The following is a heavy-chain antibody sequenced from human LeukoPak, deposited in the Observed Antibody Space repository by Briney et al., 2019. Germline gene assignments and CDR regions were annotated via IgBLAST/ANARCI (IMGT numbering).Heavy chain of an antibody. V-gene: IGHV3-30*04. D-gene: IGHD6-13*01. CDR2: ISYDGSNK. Sequence: GRSLRLSCAASGFTFSSYAMHWVRQAPGKGLECVAVISYDGSNKYYADSVKGRFTISRDNAKSSLYLQMNSLRAEDTAVYYCAREDLAPIAAAGIDYWGQGTLVTVSS. J-gene: IGHJ4*02. CDR3: AREDLAPIAAAGIDY. CDR1: GFTFSSYA.